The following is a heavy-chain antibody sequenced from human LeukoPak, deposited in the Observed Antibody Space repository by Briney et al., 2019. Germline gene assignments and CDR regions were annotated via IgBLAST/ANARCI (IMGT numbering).Heavy chain of an antibody. J-gene: IGHJ4*02. CDR2: IYHSGST. CDR3: AREGRFLEWFGY. Sequence: SETLSLTCAVSGGSISSDNWWSWVRQPPGKGLEWIGEIYHSGSTYYNPSLKSRVTISVDRSKNQFSLKLSSVTAADTAVYYCAREGRFLEWFGYWGQGTLVTVSS. D-gene: IGHD3-3*01. CDR1: GGSISSDNW. V-gene: IGHV4-4*02.